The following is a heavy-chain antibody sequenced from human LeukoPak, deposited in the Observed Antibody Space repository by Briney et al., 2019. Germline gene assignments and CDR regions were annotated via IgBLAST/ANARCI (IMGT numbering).Heavy chain of an antibody. CDR1: GGSISSYY. D-gene: IGHD3-22*01. V-gene: IGHV4-59*01. CDR3: ARVTYHYDSSGYLFDY. CDR2: IYYSGST. Sequence: PSETLSLTCTVSGGSISSYYWSWIRQPPGKGLEWIGYIYYSGSTNYNPSLKSRVTISVDTSKNQFSLKLSSVTAADTAVYYCARVTYHYDSSGYLFDYWGQGTLVTVSS. J-gene: IGHJ4*02.